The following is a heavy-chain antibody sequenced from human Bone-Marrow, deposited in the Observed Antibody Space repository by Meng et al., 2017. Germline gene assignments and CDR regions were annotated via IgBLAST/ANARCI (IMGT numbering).Heavy chain of an antibody. V-gene: IGHV1-18*01. D-gene: IGHD2-15*01. CDR3: ARAIKKGMYGYCSGGSCYTLGFDY. J-gene: IGHJ4*02. Sequence: ASVKVSCKASGYTFTSYGISWVRQAPGQGLEWMGWISAYNGNTNYAQKLQGRVTMTTDTSTSTAYMELRSLRSDDTAVYYCARAIKKGMYGYCSGGSCYTLGFDYWGQGTLVTVSS. CDR2: ISAYNGNT. CDR1: GYTFTSYG.